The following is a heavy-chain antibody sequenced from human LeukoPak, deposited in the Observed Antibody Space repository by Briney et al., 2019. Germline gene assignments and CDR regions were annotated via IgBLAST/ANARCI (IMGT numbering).Heavy chain of an antibody. CDR2: ISAYNGNT. V-gene: IGHV1-18*01. Sequence: GASVKVSCKASGYTFTSYGISWVRQAPGQGLEWVGWISAYNGNTNYAQKLQGRVTMTTDTSTSTAYMELRSLRSDDTAVYYCARDRIAAAGEAYDYWGQGTLVTVSS. J-gene: IGHJ4*02. CDR3: ARDRIAAAGEAYDY. CDR1: GYTFTSYG. D-gene: IGHD6-13*01.